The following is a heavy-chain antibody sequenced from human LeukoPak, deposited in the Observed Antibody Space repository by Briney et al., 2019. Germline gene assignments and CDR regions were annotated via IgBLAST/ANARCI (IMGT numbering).Heavy chain of an antibody. D-gene: IGHD2/OR15-2a*01. J-gene: IGHJ4*02. CDR3: AREGPRGNSQFDY. CDR1: GFTFRNYG. Sequence: GGSLRLSCAASGFTFRNYGMHWVRQAPGKGLEWVALIWYDGSNKYYADSVKGRLTISRDNSKNTLYLQMNSLRAEDTAVYYCAREGPRGNSQFDYWGQGTLVTVSS. CDR2: IWYDGSNK. V-gene: IGHV3-33*01.